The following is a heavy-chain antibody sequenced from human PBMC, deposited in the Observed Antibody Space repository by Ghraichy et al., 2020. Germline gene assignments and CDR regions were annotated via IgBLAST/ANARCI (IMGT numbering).Heavy chain of an antibody. CDR2: INHSGST. CDR1: GGSFSGYY. J-gene: IGHJ4*02. D-gene: IGHD3-10*01. Sequence: SQTLSLTCAVYGGSFSGYYWSWIRQPPGKGLEWIGEINHSGSTNYNPSLKSRVTISVDTSKNQFSLKLSSVTAADTAVYYCARGPIRNVGSGSHVDYWGQGTLVTVSS. CDR3: ARGPIRNVGSGSHVDY. V-gene: IGHV4-34*01.